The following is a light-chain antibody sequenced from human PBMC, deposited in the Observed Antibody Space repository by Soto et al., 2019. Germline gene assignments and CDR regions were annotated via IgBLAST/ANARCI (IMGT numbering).Light chain of an antibody. CDR2: DAS. Sequence: DIQMTQSPSTLSASVGDTVTITCRASQTISGWLAWYQQRPGKAPNLLIFDASTLESGVPSRFSGSGSGTTFTLTISSLQSEDFATYYCQQYYSYPPWTFGQGTKVDIK. V-gene: IGKV1-5*01. CDR1: QTISGW. CDR3: QQYYSYPPWT. J-gene: IGKJ1*01.